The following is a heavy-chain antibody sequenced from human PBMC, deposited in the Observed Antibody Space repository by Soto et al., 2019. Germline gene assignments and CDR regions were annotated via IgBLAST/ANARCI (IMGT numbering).Heavy chain of an antibody. V-gene: IGHV3-30*18. CDR3: AKGCGRGYDLWCS. Sequence: QVQLVESGGGVVQPGRSLRLSCTASGFTFNNYGIHWVRQAPCKGLEWVAVISDDGSSKYYADSVKGRFTISRYNSNYMLYLQMNSLRTADTAVYYCAKGCGRGYDLWCSWGQGTLVSVSS. CDR1: GFTFNNYG. D-gene: IGHD5-12*01. CDR2: ISDDGSSK. J-gene: IGHJ5*02.